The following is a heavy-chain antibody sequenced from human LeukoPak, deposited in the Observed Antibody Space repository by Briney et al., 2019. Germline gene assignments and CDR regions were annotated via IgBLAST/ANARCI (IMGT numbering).Heavy chain of an antibody. CDR3: ARDSRGGSTYYFDY. CDR2: IYYSGST. Sequence: PSETLSLTCTVSGGSISSYYWSWIRQPPGKGLEWIGYIYYSGSTNYNPSLKSQVTISVDTSKNQFSLKLSSVTAADTAVYYCARDSRGGSTYYFDYWGQGTLVTVSS. V-gene: IGHV4-59*01. D-gene: IGHD1-26*01. CDR1: GGSISSYY. J-gene: IGHJ4*02.